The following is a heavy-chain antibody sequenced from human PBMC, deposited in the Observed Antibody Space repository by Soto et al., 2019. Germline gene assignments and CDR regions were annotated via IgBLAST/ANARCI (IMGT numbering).Heavy chain of an antibody. CDR1: GASISTDY. V-gene: IGHV4-59*01. J-gene: IGHJ5*02. CDR2: IYYGGSI. CDR3: ARPYYDTTGYGLDP. Sequence: SETLSLTCTVSGASISTDYWSWIRQSPGKGLEWISYIYYGGSINYNLSLKSRVIISVDTSKNQFFLRLSSVTTADTAVYYCARPYYDTTGYGLDPWGQGTLVTVS. D-gene: IGHD3-22*01.